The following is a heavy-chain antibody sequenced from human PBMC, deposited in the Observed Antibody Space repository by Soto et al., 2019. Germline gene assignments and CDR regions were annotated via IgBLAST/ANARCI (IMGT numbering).Heavy chain of an antibody. CDR2: IYYSGST. Sequence: TSETLSLTCTVSGGSISSYYWSWIRQPPGKGLEWIGYIYYSGSTNYNPSLKSRVTISVDTSKNQFSLKLSSVTAADTAVYYCARGLRYFDWLLYYWGQGTLVTVSS. J-gene: IGHJ4*02. CDR1: GGSISSYY. V-gene: IGHV4-59*01. CDR3: ARGLRYFDWLLYY. D-gene: IGHD3-9*01.